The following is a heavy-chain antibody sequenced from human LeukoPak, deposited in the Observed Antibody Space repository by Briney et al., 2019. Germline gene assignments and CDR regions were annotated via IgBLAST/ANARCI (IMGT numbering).Heavy chain of an antibody. Sequence: PGGSLRLSCAASGFTFSSYAMNWVRQAPGKGLEWVSSISSGSIYTYYADSVKGRFTISRDNTKKSLHLLMNSLRAEDTAVYYCASLHYYDILTGDKWFDPWGQGTLVTVSS. V-gene: IGHV3-21*01. J-gene: IGHJ5*02. CDR2: ISSGSIYT. D-gene: IGHD3-9*01. CDR1: GFTFSSYA. CDR3: ASLHYYDILTGDKWFDP.